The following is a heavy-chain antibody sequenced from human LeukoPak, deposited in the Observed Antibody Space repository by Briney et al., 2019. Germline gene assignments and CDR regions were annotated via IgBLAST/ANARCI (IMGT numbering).Heavy chain of an antibody. Sequence: PGGSLRLSCAASGFTFSSYGMHWVHQAPGKGLEWVAVISYDGSNKYYADSVKGRFTISRDNSKNTLYLQMNSLRAEDTAVYYCAKEGRYCSGGSCYSSWGQGTLVTVSS. CDR3: AKEGRYCSGGSCYSS. V-gene: IGHV3-30*18. J-gene: IGHJ4*02. D-gene: IGHD2-15*01. CDR2: ISYDGSNK. CDR1: GFTFSSYG.